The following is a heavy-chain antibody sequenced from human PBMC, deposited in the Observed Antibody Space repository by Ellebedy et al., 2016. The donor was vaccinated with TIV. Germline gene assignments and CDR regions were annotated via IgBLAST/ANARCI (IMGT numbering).Heavy chain of an antibody. CDR2: ISSGSSYI. J-gene: IGHJ4*02. D-gene: IGHD4-17*01. V-gene: IGHV3-21*01. CDR1: GFTFSTYR. Sequence: GESLKISXAASGFTFSTYRMNWVCQAPGKGLEWISSISSGSSYIFYGDSMKGRFTISRDNANNSLFLQMDSLRVEDTAVYYCARENGDYRGYSDFWGQGTLVTVSS. CDR3: ARENGDYRGYSDF.